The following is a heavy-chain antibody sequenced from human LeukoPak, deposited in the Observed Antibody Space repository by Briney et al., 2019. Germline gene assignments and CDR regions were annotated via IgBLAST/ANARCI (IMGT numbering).Heavy chain of an antibody. Sequence: PGGSLRLSCAASGFTFDVYAMHWVRQAPGKGLEWVSGISWNSGTIGYADSVKGRFTISRDNAKKSLYLQMNSLRAEDTALYYCAKDSTVNLAYYFDYWGQGTLVTVSS. J-gene: IGHJ4*02. D-gene: IGHD4-17*01. V-gene: IGHV3-9*01. CDR1: GFTFDVYA. CDR3: AKDSTVNLAYYFDY. CDR2: ISWNSGTI.